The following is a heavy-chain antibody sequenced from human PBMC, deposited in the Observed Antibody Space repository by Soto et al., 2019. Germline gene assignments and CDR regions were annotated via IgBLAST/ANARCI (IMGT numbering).Heavy chain of an antibody. J-gene: IGHJ6*02. V-gene: IGHV3-53*01. CDR3: TREDYYGSKMHGMDV. CDR1: GFSVSSNY. D-gene: IGHD3-22*01. CDR2: FYTDGSR. Sequence: GGSLRLSCAASGFSVSSNYMSWVRQAPGKGLEWVSVFYTDGSRYYADSVKGRCTMSRDTSKNTLIQQMNSLRAEDTAVYYCTREDYYGSKMHGMDVWGQGTTVTVSS.